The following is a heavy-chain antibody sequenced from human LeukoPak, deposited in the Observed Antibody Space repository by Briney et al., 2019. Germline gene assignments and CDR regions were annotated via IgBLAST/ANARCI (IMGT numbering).Heavy chain of an antibody. Sequence: GESLTLSCAASGFTFSNFVIHWVRQALGKGLEWLAVISYDGTNKYYADFVKGRFTISRDHSQSTVDLQMNTLGGADTAVYYCVRSPTYYNMDVWGKGTTVTVSS. J-gene: IGHJ6*03. CDR1: GFTFSNFV. V-gene: IGHV3-30*03. CDR2: ISYDGTNK. CDR3: VRSPTYYNMDV.